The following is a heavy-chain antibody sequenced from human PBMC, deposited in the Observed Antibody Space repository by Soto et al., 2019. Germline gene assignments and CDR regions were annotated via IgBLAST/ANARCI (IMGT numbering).Heavy chain of an antibody. CDR1: GGSISSSSYY. CDR2: IYYSGST. D-gene: IGHD6-19*01. Sequence: QLQLQESGPGLVKPSETLSLTCTVSGGSISSSSYYWGWIRQPPGKGLEWIGSIYYSGSTYYNPSLKSRVTISVDTSKNQFSQKLSSVTAADTAVYYCARGPEDGYSSGWYAFRDYYYGMDVWGQGTTVTVSS. V-gene: IGHV4-39*01. J-gene: IGHJ6*02. CDR3: ARGPEDGYSSGWYAFRDYYYGMDV.